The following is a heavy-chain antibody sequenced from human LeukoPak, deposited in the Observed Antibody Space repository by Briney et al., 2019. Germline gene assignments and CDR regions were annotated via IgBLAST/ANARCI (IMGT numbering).Heavy chain of an antibody. Sequence: PGGSLRLSCAASGFTFSSYAMSWVRQAPGKGLEWVSAISGSGGSTYYADSVKGRFTISRDNSKNTLYLQMNSLRAEDTAVYYCAKALGYCSGGSCYSIFDYWGQGTLVTVSS. CDR2: ISGSGGST. V-gene: IGHV3-23*01. D-gene: IGHD2-15*01. CDR3: AKALGYCSGGSCYSIFDY. CDR1: GFTFSSYA. J-gene: IGHJ4*02.